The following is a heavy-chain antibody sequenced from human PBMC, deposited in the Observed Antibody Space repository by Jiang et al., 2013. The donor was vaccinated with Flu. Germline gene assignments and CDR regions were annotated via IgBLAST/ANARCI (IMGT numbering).Heavy chain of an antibody. CDR2: IADKANSYIT. D-gene: IGHD6-19*01. V-gene: IGHV3-72*01. Sequence: SGGGLVQPGGSLRLSCAASGLIFSDHYMDWVRQAPGKGLEWVARIADKANSYITQYAASVKGRFTISRDDSKNSLYLQMNSLKTEDTAVYYCARIGYSSGDFDYWGQ. J-gene: IGHJ4*02. CDR1: GLIFSDHY. CDR3: ARIGYSSGDFDY.